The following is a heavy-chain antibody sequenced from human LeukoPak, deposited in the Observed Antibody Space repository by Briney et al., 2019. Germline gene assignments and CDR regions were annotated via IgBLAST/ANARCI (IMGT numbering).Heavy chain of an antibody. CDR2: ISSSSSYI. D-gene: IGHD3-10*01. J-gene: IGHJ4*02. Sequence: GGSLRLSCEASGFTFSSYSMNWVRQAPGKGLEWVSSISSSSSYIYYADSVKGRFTISRDNAKNSLYLQMNSLRAEDTAVYYCARRDHYYGSGSYGGGYLDYWGQGTLVTVSS. CDR3: ARRDHYYGSGSYGGGYLDY. V-gene: IGHV3-21*01. CDR1: GFTFSSYS.